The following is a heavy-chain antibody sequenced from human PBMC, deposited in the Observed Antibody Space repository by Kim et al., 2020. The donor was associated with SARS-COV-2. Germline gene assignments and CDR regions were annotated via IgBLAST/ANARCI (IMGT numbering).Heavy chain of an antibody. V-gene: IGHV1-69*01. D-gene: IGHD3-22*01. Sequence: QKFQGRVTITADESTSTAYMELSSLRSEDTAVYYCAREHYYDSSGYYLDYWGQGTLVTVSS. J-gene: IGHJ4*02. CDR3: AREHYYDSSGYYLDY.